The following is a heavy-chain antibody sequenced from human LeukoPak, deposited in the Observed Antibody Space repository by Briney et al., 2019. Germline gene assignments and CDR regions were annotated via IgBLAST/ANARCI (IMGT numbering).Heavy chain of an antibody. CDR1: GYSISSGYY. CDR3: ARVLGLRYFDWFDY. Sequence: SETLSLTCAVSGYSISSGYYWGWMRQPPRKGLEWIGSIYHSGSTYYNPSLKSRVTISVDTSKNQFSLKLSSVTAADTAVYYCARVLGLRYFDWFDYWGQGTLVTVSS. CDR2: IYHSGST. V-gene: IGHV4-38-2*01. D-gene: IGHD3-9*01. J-gene: IGHJ4*02.